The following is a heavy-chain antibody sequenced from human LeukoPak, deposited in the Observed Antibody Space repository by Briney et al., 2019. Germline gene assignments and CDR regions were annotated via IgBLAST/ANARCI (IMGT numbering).Heavy chain of an antibody. CDR3: ARDGSAYNFDY. CDR1: GFTFSPAW. D-gene: IGHD5-24*01. V-gene: IGHV3-74*01. J-gene: IGHJ4*02. Sequence: GGSLRLSCAASGFTFSPAWMHWVRQAPGKGLEWVSRINNDGSYINYADSVKGRFTISRDSAKNTLSLQMNSLRAEDTAVYFCARDGSAYNFDYWGQGVLVTVSS. CDR2: INNDGSYI.